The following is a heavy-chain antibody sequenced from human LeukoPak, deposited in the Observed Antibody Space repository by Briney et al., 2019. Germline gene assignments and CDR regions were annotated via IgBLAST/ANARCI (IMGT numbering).Heavy chain of an antibody. V-gene: IGHV4-38-2*01. CDR3: ASFVGAATTSHIDY. CDR1: GYSVSSGYY. CDR2: IYHSGST. J-gene: IGHJ4*02. Sequence: SQTLSLTCAVSGYSVSSGYYWGWIRQPPGKGLEWIGSIYHSGSTYYNPSLKSRVTISVDTSKNQFSLKLSSVTAADTAVYYCASFVGAATTSHIDYWGQGTLVTVSS. D-gene: IGHD1-26*01.